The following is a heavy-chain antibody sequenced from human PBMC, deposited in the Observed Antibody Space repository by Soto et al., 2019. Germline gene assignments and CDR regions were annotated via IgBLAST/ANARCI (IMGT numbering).Heavy chain of an antibody. CDR2: IIPIFGTA. Sequence: VASVKVSCKASGGTFSSYAISWVRQAPGQGLEWMGGIIPIFGTANYAQKFQGRVTITADESTSTAYMELSSLRSEDTAVYYCAGTWLQAKYYYYGMDVWGQGTTVTVSS. V-gene: IGHV1-69*13. CDR3: AGTWLQAKYYYYGMDV. J-gene: IGHJ6*02. CDR1: GGTFSSYA. D-gene: IGHD5-12*01.